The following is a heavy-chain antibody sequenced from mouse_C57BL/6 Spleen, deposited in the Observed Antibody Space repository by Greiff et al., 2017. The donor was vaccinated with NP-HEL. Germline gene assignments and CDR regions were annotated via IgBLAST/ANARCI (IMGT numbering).Heavy chain of an antibody. CDR2: IWSGGST. CDR3: ARGGSGAWFAY. D-gene: IGHD3-2*02. J-gene: IGHJ3*01. Sequence: KLVESGPGLVQPSQSLSITCTVSGFSLTSYGVHWVRQSPGKGLEWLGVIWSGGSTDYNAAFISRLSISKDNSKSQVFFKMNSLQADDTAIYYCARGGSGAWFAYWGQGTLVTVSA. CDR1: GFSLTSYG. V-gene: IGHV2-2*01.